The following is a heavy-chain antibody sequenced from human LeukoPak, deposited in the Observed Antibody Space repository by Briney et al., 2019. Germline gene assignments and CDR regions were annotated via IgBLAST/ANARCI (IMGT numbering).Heavy chain of an antibody. CDR1: GYSFTSYW. CDR3: ARQYRYGGLRYYFDY. J-gene: IGHJ4*02. Sequence: GESLQISCKGSGYSFTSYWIGWVRQMPGKGLEWMGIIYPGDSDTRYSPSFQGQVTISADKSISTAYLQWSSLKASDTAMYYCARQYRYGGLRYYFDYWGQGTLVTVSS. D-gene: IGHD5-18*01. V-gene: IGHV5-51*01. CDR2: IYPGDSDT.